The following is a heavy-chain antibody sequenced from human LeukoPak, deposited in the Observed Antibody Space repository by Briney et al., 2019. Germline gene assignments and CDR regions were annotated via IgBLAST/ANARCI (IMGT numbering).Heavy chain of an antibody. Sequence: PSETLSLTCAVSGYSISSGYYWGWIRQPPGKGLEWIGSIYHSGSTYYNPSLKSRVTISVDTSKNQFPLKLSSVTAADTAVYYCARAAAGTRSEEGYYYYYMDVWGKGTTVTVSS. CDR3: ARAAAGTRSEEGYYYYYMDV. D-gene: IGHD6-13*01. J-gene: IGHJ6*03. V-gene: IGHV4-38-2*01. CDR1: GYSISSGYY. CDR2: IYHSGST.